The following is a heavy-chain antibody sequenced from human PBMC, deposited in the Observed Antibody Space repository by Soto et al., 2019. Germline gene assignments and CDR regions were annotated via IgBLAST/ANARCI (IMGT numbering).Heavy chain of an antibody. CDR2: ISYDGSNK. CDR1: GFTFSSYG. Sequence: GWSLRLSCAASGFTFSSYGMHWVRQAPGKGLEWVAVISYDGSNKYYADSVKGRFTISRDNSKNTLYLQMNSLRAEDTAVYYCAKNGYVVVVPAALHKYYYYGMDVWGQGTTVTVSS. CDR3: AKNGYVVVVPAALHKYYYYGMDV. D-gene: IGHD2-2*01. J-gene: IGHJ6*01. V-gene: IGHV3-30*18.